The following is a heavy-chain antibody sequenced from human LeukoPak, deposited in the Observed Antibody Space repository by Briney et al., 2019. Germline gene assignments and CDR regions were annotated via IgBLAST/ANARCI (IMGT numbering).Heavy chain of an antibody. CDR1: GFTFSDYY. D-gene: IGHD6-6*01. CDR3: ARTYSSSSGEPFDY. J-gene: IGHJ4*01. Sequence: GSLRLSCAASGFTFSDYYMSWIRQPPGKGLEWIGEINHSGSTNYNPSLKSRVTISVDTSKNQFSLKLSSVTAADTAVYYCARTYSSSSGEPFDYWGQGTLVTVSS. CDR2: INHSGST. V-gene: IGHV4-34*01.